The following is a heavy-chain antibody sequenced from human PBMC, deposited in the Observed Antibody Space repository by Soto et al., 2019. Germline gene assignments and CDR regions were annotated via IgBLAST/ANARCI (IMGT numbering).Heavy chain of an antibody. Sequence: EVQLVESGGGLVKPGGSLRLSCAASGFTFSPYTMNWVRQAPGKGLEWVSSISSRSSYIYYADSAKGRFTISRDNAKNSLYLLMNSLRAEDTAVYYCTRDLAAATSYGMDVWGQGTTVTVSS. D-gene: IGHD6-13*01. J-gene: IGHJ6*02. V-gene: IGHV3-21*01. CDR1: GFTFSPYT. CDR3: TRDLAAATSYGMDV. CDR2: ISSRSSYI.